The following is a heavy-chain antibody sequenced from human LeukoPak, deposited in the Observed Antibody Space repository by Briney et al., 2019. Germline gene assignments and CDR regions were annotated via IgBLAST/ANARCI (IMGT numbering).Heavy chain of an antibody. D-gene: IGHD2-2*01. Sequence: GASVKGSCKASGYTFTNHGISWVRQAPGQGLEWMGWISTYYGNTNYAQKLQGRVTMTTDTSTSTAFMELRSLRSDDTAVYYCARDEGYCTITTCYRNWFDPWGQGTLVTVSS. CDR3: ARDEGYCTITTCYRNWFDP. V-gene: IGHV1-18*01. CDR1: GYTFTNHG. J-gene: IGHJ5*02. CDR2: ISTYYGNT.